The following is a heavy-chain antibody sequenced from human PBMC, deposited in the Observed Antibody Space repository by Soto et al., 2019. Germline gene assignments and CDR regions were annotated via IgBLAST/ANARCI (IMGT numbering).Heavy chain of an antibody. J-gene: IGHJ6*02. Sequence: SETLSLTCTVSGGSISSSSYYWGWIRQPPGKGLEWIGSIYYSGSTYYNTSLKSRVTISVDTSKNQISLKLSSVTAADTAVYYCASPGYSSSYEDYYYYGMDVWGQGTTVTVSS. V-gene: IGHV4-39*01. CDR2: IYYSGST. D-gene: IGHD6-13*01. CDR3: ASPGYSSSYEDYYYYGMDV. CDR1: GGSISSSSYY.